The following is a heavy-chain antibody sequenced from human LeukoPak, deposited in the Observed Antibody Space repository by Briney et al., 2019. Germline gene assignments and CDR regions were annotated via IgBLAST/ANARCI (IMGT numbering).Heavy chain of an antibody. Sequence: PGGSLRLSCAASGFTFSSYGMHWVRQAPGKGLEWVAFIRYDGSNKYYADSVKGRFTISRDNSKNTLYLQMNSLRAEDTAVYYCAKDLRASYGGGVDYWGQGTLVTVSS. J-gene: IGHJ4*02. D-gene: IGHD4-23*01. CDR2: IRYDGSNK. CDR3: AKDLRASYGGGVDY. V-gene: IGHV3-30*02. CDR1: GFTFSSYG.